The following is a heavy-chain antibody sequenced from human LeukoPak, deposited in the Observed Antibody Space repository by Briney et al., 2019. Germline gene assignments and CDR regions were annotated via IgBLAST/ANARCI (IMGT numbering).Heavy chain of an antibody. V-gene: IGHV4-31*03. J-gene: IGHJ4*02. CDR1: GGSISGGSAY. D-gene: IGHD3-22*01. CDR3: ARVHDSGYYSVFDY. CDR2: IYYSGST. Sequence: SQTLSLTCTVSGGSISGGSAYWGWIRQHPGKGLEWIGNIYYSGSTYYNPSLKSRLTISLDTSKNQFFLKLSSVTAADTALYYCARVHDSGYYSVFDYWGQGTLVTVSS.